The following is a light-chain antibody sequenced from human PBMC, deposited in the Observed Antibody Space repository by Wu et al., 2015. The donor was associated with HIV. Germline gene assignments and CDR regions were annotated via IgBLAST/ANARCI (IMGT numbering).Light chain of an antibody. CDR3: QQFGSVTSVLYR. J-gene: IGKJ4*01. V-gene: IGKV3-20*01. CDR1: QSISSSY. Sequence: EVVLTQSPDTLSLSPGERATLSCRASQSISSSYLAWYQQKPGQSPRLLIYGSSSRATGIPDRFSGSGSGTDFTLTISRLEPEDFAVYYCQQFGSVTSVLYRFGGRNQRWR. CDR2: GSS.